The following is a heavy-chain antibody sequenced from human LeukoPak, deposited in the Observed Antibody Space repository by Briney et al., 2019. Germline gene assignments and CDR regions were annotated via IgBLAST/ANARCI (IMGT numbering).Heavy chain of an antibody. D-gene: IGHD4-23*01. CDR1: GFTINNYA. CDR2: ITSSSSYI. J-gene: IGHJ6*03. CDR3: ARDGDTVLTRGYYYYMDV. Sequence: GGSLRLSCAASGFTINNYAMNWVRQAPGKGPEWVSSITSSSSYIYYADSVKGRFTISRDNARNSLYLQMNSLRAEDTALYYCARDGDTVLTRGYYYYMDVWGKGTTVTVSS. V-gene: IGHV3-21*01.